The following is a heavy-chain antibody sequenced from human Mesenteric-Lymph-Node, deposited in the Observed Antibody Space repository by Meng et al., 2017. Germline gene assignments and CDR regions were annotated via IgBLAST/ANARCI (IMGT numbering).Heavy chain of an antibody. CDR2: ISGSGGGT. Sequence: GGSLRLSCAASGFTFSSKAMSWVRQAPGKGLEWVSDISGSGGGTYYADSVKGRFTISRDNSKNTVYLEMNSLRAEDTAVYYCAKDLGGIPSRGYHYYGMDVWGQGTMVTVSS. V-gene: IGHV3-23*01. D-gene: IGHD1-26*01. J-gene: IGHJ6*02. CDR3: AKDLGGIPSRGYHYYGMDV. CDR1: GFTFSSKA.